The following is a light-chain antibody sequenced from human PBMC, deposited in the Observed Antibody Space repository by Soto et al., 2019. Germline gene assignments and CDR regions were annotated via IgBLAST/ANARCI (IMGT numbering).Light chain of an antibody. CDR2: DVS. Sequence: QSALTQPASVSGSPGQSITISCTGTSSDVGGSNYVSWYQQHPGKAPKLMIYDVSIRPSGVSNRFSGSKSGNTASLTISGFQAEDEADYYCSSYPSSSTRVFGTGTKLTVL. J-gene: IGLJ1*01. V-gene: IGLV2-14*01. CDR1: SSDVGGSNY. CDR3: SSYPSSSTRV.